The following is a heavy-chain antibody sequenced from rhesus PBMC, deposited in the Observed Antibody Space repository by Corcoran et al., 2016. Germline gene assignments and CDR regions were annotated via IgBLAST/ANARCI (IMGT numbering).Heavy chain of an antibody. CDR1: GGSISGYY. J-gene: IGHJ6*01. CDR2: IDGNIADT. V-gene: IGHV4-81*01. CDR3: ARDLRCSGTYCYADGLDS. D-gene: IGHD2-27*01. Sequence: QVQLQESGPGLVKPSETLSLTCAVSGGSISGYYWSWIRQPPGKGLEWIGNIDGNIADTTSNPSLKSRVTISKDTSQNQFSLKLRSVTAADTAVYYCARDLRCSGTYCYADGLDSWGQGVVVTVSS.